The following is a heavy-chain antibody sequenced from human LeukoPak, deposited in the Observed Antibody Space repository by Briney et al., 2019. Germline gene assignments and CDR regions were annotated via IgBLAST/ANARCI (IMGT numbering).Heavy chain of an antibody. CDR2: VSSTSSYI. D-gene: IGHD2-15*01. J-gene: IGHJ5*02. CDR1: GFTLSSYS. Sequence: GGSLRLSCAASGFTLSSYSMNWVRQAPGKGLEWVSSVSSTSSYIYYADSVKGRFTISRDNAKNSLYLQMNSLRAEDTAVYYCARFCSGGSCYTGNWFDPWGQGTLVTVSS. V-gene: IGHV3-21*01. CDR3: ARFCSGGSCYTGNWFDP.